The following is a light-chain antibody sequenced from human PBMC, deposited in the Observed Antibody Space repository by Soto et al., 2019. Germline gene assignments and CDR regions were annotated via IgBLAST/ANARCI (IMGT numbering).Light chain of an antibody. V-gene: IGKV3-20*01. CDR3: QHYGTSAL. CDR1: QSVSDMY. J-gene: IGKJ1*01. CDR2: AS. Sequence: EIVLTQSPGNLSLSPWERATLSCRASQSVSDMYLAWYQQKTGQTPRLLIYASNKATVIPGRFSGSGSGTDFTPIISILADEDVAEYYCQHYGTSALFGPGTKVEIK.